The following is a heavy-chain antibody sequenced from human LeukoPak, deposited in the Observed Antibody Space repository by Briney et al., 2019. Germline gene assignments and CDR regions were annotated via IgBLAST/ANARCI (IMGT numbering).Heavy chain of an antibody. J-gene: IGHJ6*03. CDR3: ARVIDGFMFYYYYYYMDV. V-gene: IGHV1-8*02. D-gene: IGHD3-10*02. Sequence: ASVKVSCKASGYTFTGYYMHWVRQAPGQGLEWMGWMNPNSGNTGYAQKFQGRVTMTRNTSISTAYMELSSLRSEDTAVYYCARVIDGFMFYYYYYYMDVWGKGTTVTISS. CDR1: GYTFTGYY. CDR2: MNPNSGNT.